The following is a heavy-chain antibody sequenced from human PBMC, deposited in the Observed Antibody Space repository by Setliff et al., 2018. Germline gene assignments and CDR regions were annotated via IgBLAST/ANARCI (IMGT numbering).Heavy chain of an antibody. V-gene: IGHV1-18*01. CDR1: GFVFITYA. CDR2: ISGYYNKT. J-gene: IGHJ5*02. Sequence: ASVKVSCKASGFVFITYAITWVRQAPGQGLEWMGWISGYYNKTNYAQKFQDRVTMTTDTSTGTAYMEVRSLRSDDTAVYYCARNRIAVAGKGNWFDPWGQGTLVTVSS. CDR3: ARNRIAVAGKGNWFDP. D-gene: IGHD6-19*01.